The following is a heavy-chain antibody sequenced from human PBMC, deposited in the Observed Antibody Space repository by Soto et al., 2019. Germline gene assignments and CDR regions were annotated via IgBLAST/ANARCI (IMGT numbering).Heavy chain of an antibody. D-gene: IGHD3-22*01. CDR2: IDWDDDK. V-gene: IGHV2-70*04. CDR3: ARHYYDSSGYYYRDAFDI. CDR1: GFSLSTSGMR. Sequence: ESGPTLVNPTQTLTLTCTFSGFSLSTSGMRVSWIRQPPGKALEWLARIDWDDDKFYSTSLKTRLTISKDTSKNQVVLTMTNMDPVDTATYYCARHYYDSSGYYYRDAFDIWGQGTMVTVSS. J-gene: IGHJ3*02.